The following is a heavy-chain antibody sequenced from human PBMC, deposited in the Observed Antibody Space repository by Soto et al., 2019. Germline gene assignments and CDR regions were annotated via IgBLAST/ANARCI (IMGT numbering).Heavy chain of an antibody. CDR2: MNPNTGNS. CDR1: GYTFTSYD. Sequence: ASVKVSCKASGYTFTSYDIYWVRQATGQGLEWMGWMNPNTGNSGYAQKFQGRVTVTSDTSINTAHMELSSLRSEDTAVYYCARRAETNGWNGFGADKYYFDFWGQGTLVTVSS. CDR3: ARRAETNGWNGFGADKYYFDF. D-gene: IGHD1-1*01. V-gene: IGHV1-8*01. J-gene: IGHJ4*02.